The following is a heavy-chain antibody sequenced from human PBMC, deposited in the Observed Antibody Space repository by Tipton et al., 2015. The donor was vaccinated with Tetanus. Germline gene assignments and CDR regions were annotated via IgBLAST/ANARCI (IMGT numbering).Heavy chain of an antibody. CDR3: ARDLEPRKYNWNDGTFDP. Sequence: QLVQSGAEVKKPGASVKVSCKASGYTFTSYGISWVRQAPGQGLEWMGWVSAYNGNTNYAQKLQGRVTMTTDTSTSTAYMELRSLRSDDTAVYYCARDLEPRKYNWNDGTFDPWGQGTLVTVSS. CDR2: VSAYNGNT. J-gene: IGHJ5*02. CDR1: GYTFTSYG. V-gene: IGHV1-18*01. D-gene: IGHD1-20*01.